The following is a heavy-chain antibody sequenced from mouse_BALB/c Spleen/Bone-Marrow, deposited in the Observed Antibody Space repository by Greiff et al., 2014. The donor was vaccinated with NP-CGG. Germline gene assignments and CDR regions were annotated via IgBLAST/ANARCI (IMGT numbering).Heavy chain of an antibody. CDR3: ARPTPRYFAMDY. D-gene: IGHD6-1*01. CDR2: IWAGGST. V-gene: IGHV2-9*02. Sequence: VQVVESGPGLVAPSQSLSITCTVSGFSLTSYGVHWVRQPPGKGLEWLGVIWAGGSTNYNSALMSRLSTSKDNSKSQVFLKMNSPQTDDTAMYYCARPTPRYFAMDYWGQGTSVTVSS. CDR1: GFSLTSYG. J-gene: IGHJ4*01.